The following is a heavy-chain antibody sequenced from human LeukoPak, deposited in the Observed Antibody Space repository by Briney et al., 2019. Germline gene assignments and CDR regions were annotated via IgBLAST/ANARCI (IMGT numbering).Heavy chain of an antibody. J-gene: IGHJ4*02. CDR2: IYYSGST. V-gene: IGHV4-39*01. Sequence: PSETLSLTCTVSGGSISSSSYYWGWIRQPPGKGLEWIGSIYYSGSTYYNPSLKSRVTISVDTSKNQSSLKLSSVTAADTAVYYCARPLYDSSGYYGNWGQGTLVTVSS. D-gene: IGHD3-22*01. CDR3: ARPLYDSSGYYGN. CDR1: GGSISSSSYY.